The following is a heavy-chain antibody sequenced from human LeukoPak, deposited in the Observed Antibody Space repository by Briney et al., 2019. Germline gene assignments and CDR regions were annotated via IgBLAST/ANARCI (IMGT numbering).Heavy chain of an antibody. CDR2: ISSSGSTI. CDR3: ARDSDSTQIDY. J-gene: IGHJ4*02. D-gene: IGHD2-15*01. V-gene: IGHV3-48*04. Sequence: PGGSLRLSCAASGFTFSSYSMNWVRQAPGKGREWVSYISSSGSTIYYADSVKGRFTISRDNAKNSLYLQMNSLRAEDTAVYYCARDSDSTQIDYWGQGTLVTVSS. CDR1: GFTFSSYS.